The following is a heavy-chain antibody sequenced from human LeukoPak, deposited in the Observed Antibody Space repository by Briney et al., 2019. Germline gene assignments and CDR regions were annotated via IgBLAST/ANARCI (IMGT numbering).Heavy chain of an antibody. D-gene: IGHD3-22*01. V-gene: IGHV4-4*07. CDR3: ARDHGTYYYDSSGPLRAFDI. Sequence: SETLSLTCTVSGGSISSYYWSWIRQPAGKGLEWIGRIYTSGSTNYNPSLKSRVTMSVDTSKNQFSLKLGSVTAADTAVYYCARDHGTYYYDSSGPLRAFDIWGQGTMVTVSS. CDR2: IYTSGST. CDR1: GGSISSYY. J-gene: IGHJ3*02.